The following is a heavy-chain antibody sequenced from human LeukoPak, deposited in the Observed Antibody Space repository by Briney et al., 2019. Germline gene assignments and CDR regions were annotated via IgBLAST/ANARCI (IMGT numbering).Heavy chain of an antibody. V-gene: IGHV4-4*02. J-gene: IGHJ4*02. CDR2: IYHSGST. CDR1: GGSISSSNW. CDR3: ARRRRYYYDSSGSFDY. Sequence: SGTLSLTCAVSGGSISSSNWWSWVRQPPGKGLEWIGEIYHSGSTNYNPSLKSRVTISVDTSKNQFSLKLSSVTAADTAVYYCARRRRYYYDSSGSFDYWGQGTLVTVSS. D-gene: IGHD3-22*01.